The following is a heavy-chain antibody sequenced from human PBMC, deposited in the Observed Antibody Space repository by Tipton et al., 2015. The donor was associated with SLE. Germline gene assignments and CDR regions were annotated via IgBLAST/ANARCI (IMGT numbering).Heavy chain of an antibody. CDR3: ARESLTTRFSRLWYFDL. CDR1: GGSFSGYY. Sequence: TLSLTCAVYGGSFSGYYWSWIRQPPGKGLEWIGSIYYSGSTYYNPSLKSRVTISVDTSKNQFSLKLSSVTAADTAVYYCARESLTTRFSRLWYFDLWGRGTLVTVSS. D-gene: IGHD4-17*01. CDR2: IYYSGST. J-gene: IGHJ2*01. V-gene: IGHV4-34*01.